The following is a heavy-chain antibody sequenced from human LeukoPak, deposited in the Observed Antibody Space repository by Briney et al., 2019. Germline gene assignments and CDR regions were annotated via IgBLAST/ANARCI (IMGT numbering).Heavy chain of an antibody. CDR2: IHPGDSDT. D-gene: IGHD2-21*02. CDR1: GYIFPNYW. CDR3: ARVVVVTSTHWYFDF. V-gene: IGHV5-51*01. Sequence: GESLKIPCEASGYIFPNYWIGWVRQVPGKGLDWMGLIHPGDSDTRYSPSFQGQVTISVDKSITTAYLQWSSLQASDTAIYFCARVVVVTSTHWYFDFWGRGSLVTVFS. J-gene: IGHJ2*01.